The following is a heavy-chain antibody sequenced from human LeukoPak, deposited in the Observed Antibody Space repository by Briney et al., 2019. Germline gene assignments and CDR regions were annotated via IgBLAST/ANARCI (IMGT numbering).Heavy chain of an antibody. V-gene: IGHV3-23*01. D-gene: IGHD2-15*01. CDR2: ISGSGNRT. CDR1: GFTFSSYA. Sequence: GGSLRLSCAASGFTFSSYAMSWVRQAPGKGLEWVSSISGSGNRTYYADSVRGRFTISRDNSKNTLFLQMNSLRAEDTAVYYCAKNLYCGGGSCYPSALGMDVWGQGTTVTVSS. CDR3: AKNLYCGGGSCYPSALGMDV. J-gene: IGHJ6*02.